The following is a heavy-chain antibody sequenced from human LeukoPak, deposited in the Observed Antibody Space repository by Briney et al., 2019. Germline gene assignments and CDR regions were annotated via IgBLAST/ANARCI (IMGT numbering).Heavy chain of an antibody. V-gene: IGHV3-11*04. CDR3: ARAFGSGSYYPDNWFVP. D-gene: IGHD3-10*01. Sequence: GDSLRLSCTVSGFTFSSYYMSWIRQAPGKGLEWISYISGSGNMKAYADSVMGRFTISRDNAKNSLYLQMNSLRTEDTAVYYCARAFGSGSYYPDNWFVPWGQGTLVTVSS. J-gene: IGHJ5*02. CDR1: GFTFSSYY. CDR2: ISGSGNMK.